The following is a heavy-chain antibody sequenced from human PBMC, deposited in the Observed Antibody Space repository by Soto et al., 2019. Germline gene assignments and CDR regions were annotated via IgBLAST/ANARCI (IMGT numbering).Heavy chain of an antibody. D-gene: IGHD3-10*01. V-gene: IGHV1-18*01. Sequence: QVHLVQSGTEVKKPGTSMKVSCRASGYTFTSYAINWVRQAPGQGLEWVGWVIAYNGNTHSEQKLPGRVTTTIDKSTSTACMELRSLRSDDTAVYYCTRVHASNDCGSGGTCDCWGQGTGVTVSA. CDR3: TRVHASNDCGSGGTCDC. CDR2: VIAYNGNT. CDR1: GYTFTSYA. J-gene: IGHJ4*02.